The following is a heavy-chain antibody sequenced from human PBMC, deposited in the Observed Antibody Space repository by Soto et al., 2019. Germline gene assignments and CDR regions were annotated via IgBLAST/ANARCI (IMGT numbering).Heavy chain of an antibody. J-gene: IGHJ4*02. V-gene: IGHV4-61*01. CDR3: ASRVAAGAIFDY. CDR2: IYYSGST. D-gene: IGHD6-13*01. Sequence: QVQLQESGPGLVKPSETLSLTCTVSGGSVSSGRYYWSWIRQPPGKGLEWIGYIYYSGSTNYNPSLKSRVTISVDTSKNQFSLKLSSVTAADTAVYYCASRVAAGAIFDYWGQGTLVTVSS. CDR1: GGSVSSGRYY.